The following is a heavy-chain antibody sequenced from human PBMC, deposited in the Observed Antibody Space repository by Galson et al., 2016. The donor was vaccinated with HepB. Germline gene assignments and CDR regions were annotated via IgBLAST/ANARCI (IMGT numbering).Heavy chain of an antibody. CDR3: ARARVGYQDAFDI. D-gene: IGHD5-18*01. CDR2: SSSSSSYI. Sequence: SLRLSCATSGFTFSSYAMSWVRQAPGKGLEWVSSSSSSSSYIYYADSVKGRFTISRDNAKNSLYLQMNSLRAEDTAVYYCARARVGYQDAFDIWGQGTMVTVSS. V-gene: IGHV3-21*01. CDR1: GFTFSSYA. J-gene: IGHJ3*02.